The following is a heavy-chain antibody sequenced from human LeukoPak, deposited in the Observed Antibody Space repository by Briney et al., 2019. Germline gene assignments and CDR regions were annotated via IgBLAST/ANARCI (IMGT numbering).Heavy chain of an antibody. CDR3: AREIRRFPPFDYYFDY. V-gene: IGHV3-23*01. Sequence: GGSLRLSCAASGFTFSNYGMSWVRQAPGKGLEWVSAISGSGVTTYYADSVKGRFTISRDNSKNTLYLQMNSLRAEDTAVYYCAREIRRFPPFDYYFDYWGQGTLVTVSS. CDR2: ISGSGVTT. D-gene: IGHD3-3*01. J-gene: IGHJ4*02. CDR1: GFTFSNYG.